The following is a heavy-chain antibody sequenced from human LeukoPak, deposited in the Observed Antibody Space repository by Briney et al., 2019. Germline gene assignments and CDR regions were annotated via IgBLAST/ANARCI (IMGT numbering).Heavy chain of an antibody. D-gene: IGHD1-14*01. CDR3: ARLGNRKILYYYYYMDV. CDR2: IYYSGST. V-gene: IGHV4-39*01. CDR1: GGSISSSSYY. Sequence: SETLSLTCTVSGGSISSSSYYWGWIRQPPGKGLEWIGSIYYSGSTYYNPSLKSRVTISVDTSKNQFSLKLSSVTAADTAVYYCARLGNRKILYYYYYMDVWGKGTTVTVSS. J-gene: IGHJ6*03.